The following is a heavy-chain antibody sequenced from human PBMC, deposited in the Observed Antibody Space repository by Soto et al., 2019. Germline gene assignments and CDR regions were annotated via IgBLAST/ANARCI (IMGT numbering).Heavy chain of an antibody. CDR3: ASSGSSSWSGGWFDP. J-gene: IGHJ5*02. CDR2: IKPDGSAK. V-gene: IGHV3-7*01. CDR1: GFIFSNYW. Sequence: VSLRLSCAASGFIFSNYWMTWVRQAAGKGLEWVAIIKPDGSAKIYVDSVRGRFTISRDNAENSLYLQMNSLRAEDTAVYYCASSGSSSWSGGWFDPWGQGTLVTVS. D-gene: IGHD6-13*01.